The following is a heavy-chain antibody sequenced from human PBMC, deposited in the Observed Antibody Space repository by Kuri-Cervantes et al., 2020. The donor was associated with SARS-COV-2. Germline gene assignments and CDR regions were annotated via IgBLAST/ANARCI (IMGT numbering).Heavy chain of an antibody. CDR3: ARRSGNDDYSGLDV. J-gene: IGHJ6*02. CDR2: ISHTGSYI. D-gene: IGHD4-23*01. V-gene: IGHV3-21*04. Sequence: GESLKISCAASGSTFSNYFMHWVRQSPGRGLEWVASISHTGSYIYYADSVTGRFTISRDNSKNTLYLQMSGLRAEDTAVYYCARRSGNDDYSGLDVWGQGTTVTVSS. CDR1: GSTFSNYF.